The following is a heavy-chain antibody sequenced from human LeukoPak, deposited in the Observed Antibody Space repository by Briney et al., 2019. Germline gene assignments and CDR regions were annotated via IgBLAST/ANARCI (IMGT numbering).Heavy chain of an antibody. CDR1: GFTFDDYD. V-gene: IGHV3-9*01. CDR3: ARVGGRITMVRGVIMGFDY. D-gene: IGHD3-10*01. Sequence: GGSLRLSCAASGFTFDDYDMHWVRQAPGKGLEWVSGINWNSGSIGYADSVKGRFTISRDNAKNSLYLQMNSLRAEGTAVYCCARVGGRITMVRGVIMGFDYWGQGTLVTVSS. CDR2: INWNSGSI. J-gene: IGHJ4*02.